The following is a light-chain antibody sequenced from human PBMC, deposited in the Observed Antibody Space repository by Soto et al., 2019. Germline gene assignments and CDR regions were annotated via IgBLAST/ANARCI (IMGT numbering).Light chain of an antibody. Sequence: VMTQAPATLSVSAGEGVTLSCRSTQTINNYLPWYPLQARHLPNLLIYGASTRASDIPARFSGSGSGTEFTLTISSLQSEDFAEYHCQQYNNWPQTFGQGTKVDI. CDR1: QTINNY. J-gene: IGKJ1*01. CDR3: QQYNNWPQT. CDR2: GAS. V-gene: IGKV3-15*01.